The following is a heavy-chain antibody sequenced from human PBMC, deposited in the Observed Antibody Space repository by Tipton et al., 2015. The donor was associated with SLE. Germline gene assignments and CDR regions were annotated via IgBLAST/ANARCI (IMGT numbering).Heavy chain of an antibody. V-gene: IGHV3-11*04. Sequence: QLVQSGGGLVKPGGSLRLSCAASGFIFSNYYMSWIRQAPGKGLEWVSYISSSDNSVYYADSVKGRFTISRNNTKNSLYLETNDLRAEDTAVYYCARDLSATAFEESYFVYWGKGTLVTVSS. CDR3: ARDLSATAFEESYFVY. CDR1: GFIFSNYY. J-gene: IGHJ4*02. D-gene: IGHD5-24*01. CDR2: ISSSDNSV.